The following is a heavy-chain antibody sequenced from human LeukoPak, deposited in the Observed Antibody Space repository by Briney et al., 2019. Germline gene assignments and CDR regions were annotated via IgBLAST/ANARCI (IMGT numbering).Heavy chain of an antibody. V-gene: IGHV3-15*07. Sequence: PGGSLRLSCAASGFTFSNAWMNWVRQAPGKGLEWVGRIKSKTDGGTTDYAAPVKGRFTISRDDSKNTLYLQMNSLKTEDTAVYYCTTDIAAIVVVVAAPSAFDYWGQGTLVTVSS. CDR1: GFTFSNAW. CDR3: TTDIAAIVVVVAAPSAFDY. J-gene: IGHJ4*02. CDR2: IKSKTDGGTT. D-gene: IGHD2-15*01.